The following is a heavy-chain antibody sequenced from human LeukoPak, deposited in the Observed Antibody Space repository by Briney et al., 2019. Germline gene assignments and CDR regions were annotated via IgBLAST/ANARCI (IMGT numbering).Heavy chain of an antibody. D-gene: IGHD3-9*01. CDR3: AIDSDYFDY. Sequence: ASVKVSYKASGGTFSSYAISWVRQAPGQGLEWMGRIIPILGIANYAQKFQGRVTITADKSTSTAYMELSSLRSEDTAVYYCAIDSDYFDYWGQGTLVTVSS. V-gene: IGHV1-69*04. CDR1: GGTFSSYA. J-gene: IGHJ4*02. CDR2: IIPILGIA.